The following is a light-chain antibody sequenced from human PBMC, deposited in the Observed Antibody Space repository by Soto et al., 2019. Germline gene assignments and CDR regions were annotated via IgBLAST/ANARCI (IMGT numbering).Light chain of an antibody. CDR2: GDI. Sequence: QAVVTQPPSVSGAPGQRVSISGTGTSSNIGAGYDVHWYQHLPGTAPKLLIFGDINRPSGVPDRFSGSKSGTSASLAITGLQAEDEADYYCQSYDSSLSISVFGGGTKLTVL. CDR1: SSNIGAGYD. J-gene: IGLJ2*01. V-gene: IGLV1-40*01. CDR3: QSYDSSLSISV.